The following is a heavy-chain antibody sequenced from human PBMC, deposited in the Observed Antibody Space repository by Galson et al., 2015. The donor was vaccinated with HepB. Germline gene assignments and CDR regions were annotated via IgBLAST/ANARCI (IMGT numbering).Heavy chain of an antibody. V-gene: IGHV3-72*01. D-gene: IGHD3-3*02. CDR1: GFTFSDYY. CDR2: VRHKARRYTT. J-gene: IGHJ4*02. CDR3: SRTLPGIDLDY. Sequence: SLRLSCAASGFTFSDYYMEWVRQAPGKGLEWVGRVRHKARRYTTDYVTSVEGRFTISRDDSKNSLYLQMDSLKTEDTAVYYCSRTLPGIDLDYWGQGTLVTVSS.